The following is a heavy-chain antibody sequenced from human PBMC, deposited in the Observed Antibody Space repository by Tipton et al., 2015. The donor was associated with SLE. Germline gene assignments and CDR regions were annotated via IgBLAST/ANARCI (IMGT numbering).Heavy chain of an antibody. Sequence: SLRLSCAASGFTFSSYSMNWVRQAPGKGLEWVSSISSSSSYRYYADSVKGRFTNSRDNAKNSLYLQMNSLRAEDMALYYCAREGASSGWYDYWGQGTLVTVSS. CDR3: AREGASSGWYDY. D-gene: IGHD6-19*01. CDR2: ISSSSSYR. CDR1: GFTFSSYS. V-gene: IGHV3-21*04. J-gene: IGHJ4*02.